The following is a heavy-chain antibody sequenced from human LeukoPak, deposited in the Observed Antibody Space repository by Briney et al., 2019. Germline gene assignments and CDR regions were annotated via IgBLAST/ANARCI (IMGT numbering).Heavy chain of an antibody. CDR2: ISYDGSNK. CDR3: AKEGDIVVVPAAIPNWFDP. Sequence: GGSLRLSCAASGFTFSSYAMHWVRQAPGKGLEWVAVISYDGSNKYYADSVKGRFTISRDNSKNTLYLQMNSLRAEDTAVYYCAKEGDIVVVPAAIPNWFDPWGQGTLVTVSS. V-gene: IGHV3-30-3*01. D-gene: IGHD2-2*01. CDR1: GFTFSSYA. J-gene: IGHJ5*02.